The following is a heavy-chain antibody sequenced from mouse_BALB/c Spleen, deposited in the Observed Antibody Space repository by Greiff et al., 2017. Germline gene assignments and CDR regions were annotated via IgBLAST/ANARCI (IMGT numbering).Heavy chain of an antibody. J-gene: IGHJ4*01. CDR3: NADGYYESAMDY. D-gene: IGHD2-3*01. V-gene: IGHV14-4*02. CDR2: IDPENGDT. Sequence: VQLQQSGAELVRPGASVKLSCTASGFNFKDYYMHWVKQRPEQGLEWIGWIDPENGDTEYAPKFQGKATMTADTSSNTAYLQLSSLTSEDTAVYYCNADGYYESAMDYWGQGTSVTVSS. CDR1: GFNFKDYY.